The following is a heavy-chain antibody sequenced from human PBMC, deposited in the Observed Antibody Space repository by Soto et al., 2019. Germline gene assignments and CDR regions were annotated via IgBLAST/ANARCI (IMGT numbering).Heavy chain of an antibody. Sequence: EVQLVESGGGLVKPGGSLRLSCAASGFTFSSYSMNWVRQAPGKGLEWVSSISSSSSYIYYADSVKGRFTISRDNAKNPLYLQMNSLRAEDTAVYYCARELKRMITFGGVIVPSTTDYWGQGTLVTVSS. V-gene: IGHV3-21*01. J-gene: IGHJ4*02. CDR3: ARELKRMITFGGVIVPSTTDY. D-gene: IGHD3-16*02. CDR1: GFTFSSYS. CDR2: ISSSSSYI.